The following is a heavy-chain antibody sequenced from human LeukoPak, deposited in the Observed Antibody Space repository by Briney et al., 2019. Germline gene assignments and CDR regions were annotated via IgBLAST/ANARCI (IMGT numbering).Heavy chain of an antibody. CDR3: ARHHDGGPKLRLDF. J-gene: IGHJ4*02. Sequence: SETLSLTCRVSGASVSNYYWSWIRQSPGKGLEWIGFFHYSGSTNYNPSLNSRVSTSIDTSMNQLSLTLVSVTAADTAVYFCARHHDGGPKLRLDFWGLGVLVTVSS. D-gene: IGHD2-15*01. CDR2: FHYSGST. V-gene: IGHV4-59*08. CDR1: GASVSNYY.